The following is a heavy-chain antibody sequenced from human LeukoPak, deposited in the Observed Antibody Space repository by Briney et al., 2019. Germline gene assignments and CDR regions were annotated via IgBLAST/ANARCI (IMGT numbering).Heavy chain of an antibody. Sequence: SETLPLTCAVYGGSFSGYYWSWIRQPPGKGLEWIGEINHSGSTNYNPSLKSRVTISVDTSKNQFSLKLSSVTAADTAVYYCARGGNLGVPAAAFDYWGQGTLVTVSS. D-gene: IGHD2-2*01. CDR2: INHSGST. J-gene: IGHJ4*02. V-gene: IGHV4-34*01. CDR1: GGSFSGYY. CDR3: ARGGNLGVPAAAFDY.